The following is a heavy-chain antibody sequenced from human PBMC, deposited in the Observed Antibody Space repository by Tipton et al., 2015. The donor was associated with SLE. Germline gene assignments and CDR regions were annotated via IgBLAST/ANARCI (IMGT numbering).Heavy chain of an antibody. CDR1: GFTFSSYA. CDR3: AVGVPGSYGGLLDY. CDR2: IYSGGST. V-gene: IGHV3-23*03. J-gene: IGHJ4*02. D-gene: IGHD1-26*01. Sequence: LSLTCAASGFTFSSYAMSWVRQAPGKGLEWVSVIYSGGSTYYADSVKGRFTISRDNSKNTLYLQMNSLRAEDTAVYYCAVGVPGSYGGLLDYWGQGTLVTVSS.